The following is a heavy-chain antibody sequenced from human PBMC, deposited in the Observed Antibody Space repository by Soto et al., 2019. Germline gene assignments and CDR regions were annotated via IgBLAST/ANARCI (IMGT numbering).Heavy chain of an antibody. CDR2: IYYSGST. J-gene: IGHJ5*02. Sequence: SETMSLTCTVSGGSISSGDYYWSWIRQPPGKGLEWIGYIYYSGSTYYNPSLKSRVTISVDTSKNQFSLKLSSVTAAYTAVYYCARAATYYDLCSGYSPSNCFDPWRQGTRVTVAS. CDR1: GGSISSGDYY. V-gene: IGHV4-30-4*01. CDR3: ARAATYYDLCSGYSPSNCFDP. D-gene: IGHD3-3*01.